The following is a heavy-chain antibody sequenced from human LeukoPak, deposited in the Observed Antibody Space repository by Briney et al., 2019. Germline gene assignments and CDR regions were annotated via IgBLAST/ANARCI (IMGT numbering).Heavy chain of an antibody. Sequence: SETLSLTCTVSGVSISSYYWSWIRQPPGKGLEWIGYIYTSGSTDYNPSLKSRVTISVDTSKNQFSLKLSSVTAADTAVYYCARQKYYDFWSGYADAFDIWGQGTMVTVSS. J-gene: IGHJ3*02. D-gene: IGHD3-3*01. V-gene: IGHV4-4*09. CDR1: GVSISSYY. CDR3: ARQKYYDFWSGYADAFDI. CDR2: IYTSGST.